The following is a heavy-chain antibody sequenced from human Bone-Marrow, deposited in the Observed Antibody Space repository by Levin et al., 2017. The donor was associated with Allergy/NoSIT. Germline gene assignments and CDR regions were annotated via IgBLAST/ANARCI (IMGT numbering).Heavy chain of an antibody. CDR2: IYYSGST. V-gene: IGHV4-59*08. J-gene: IGHJ2*01. CDR3: ARLGAARPRGYFDR. Sequence: TSETLSLTCTVSGGSISSYYWSWIRQPPGKGLEWIGYIYYSGSTNYNPSLKSRVTISVDTSKNQFSLKLSSVTAADTAVYYCARLGAARPRGYFDRWGRGTLVTVSS. D-gene: IGHD6-6*01. CDR1: GGSISSYY.